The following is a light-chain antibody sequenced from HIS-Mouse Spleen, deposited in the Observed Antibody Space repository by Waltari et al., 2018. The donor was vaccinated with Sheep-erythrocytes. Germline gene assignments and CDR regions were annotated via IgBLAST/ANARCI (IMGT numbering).Light chain of an antibody. V-gene: IGLV2-11*01. Sequence: QSALTQPRSVSGSPGQSVTISCTGTSSDVGGYNYVSWYQQHPGKAPKLMIYDVSKRPSGVPDRFSGSKSGNTASLTISGLQAEDEADYYCMIWHSSALVFGGGTKLTVL. CDR3: MIWHSSALV. CDR1: SSDVGGYNY. J-gene: IGLJ3*02. CDR2: DVS.